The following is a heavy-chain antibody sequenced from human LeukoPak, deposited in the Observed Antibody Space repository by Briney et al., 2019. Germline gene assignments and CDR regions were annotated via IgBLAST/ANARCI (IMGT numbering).Heavy chain of an antibody. J-gene: IGHJ4*02. CDR1: GFTFSDYY. D-gene: IGHD6-19*01. Sequence: GGSLRLSCAASGFTFSDYYMSWIRQAPGKGLDWVSYISSSGSTIYYADSVKGRFTISRGNAKNSLYLQMNSLRAEGTAVYYCASPDSVAGHNFDYWGQGTLVTVSS. CDR3: ASPDSVAGHNFDY. V-gene: IGHV3-11*01. CDR2: ISSSGSTI.